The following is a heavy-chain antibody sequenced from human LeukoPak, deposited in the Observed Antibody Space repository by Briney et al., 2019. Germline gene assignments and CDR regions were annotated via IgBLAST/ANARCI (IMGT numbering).Heavy chain of an antibody. CDR3: ARDLGGCGDRFCSYYFDH. CDR2: IWYDGSHK. CDR1: GFTFSSYG. Sequence: GGSPRLSCGASGFTFSSYGMNWLRQAPGKGLEWVAVIWYDGSHKYYADSAKGRFTISRDNSKNTVSLQMDSLRVEDTALYYCARDLGGCGDRFCSYYFDHWGQGIQVTVSS. D-gene: IGHD2-21*02. V-gene: IGHV3-33*01. J-gene: IGHJ4*02.